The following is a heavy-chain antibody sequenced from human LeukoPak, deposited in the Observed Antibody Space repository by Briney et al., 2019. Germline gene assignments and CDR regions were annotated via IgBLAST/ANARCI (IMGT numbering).Heavy chain of an antibody. J-gene: IGHJ4*02. CDR3: ARPPEI. CDR2: IYYTGST. CDR1: GASISSYY. V-gene: IGHV4-59*01. Sequence: SETLSLTCTVSGASISSYYWSWIRLPPGKGLQWIGHIYYTGSTNYHPSLKSRVTMSVHTSKNQFSLNLNSVTAADTAVYYCARPPEIWGQGTLVTVSS.